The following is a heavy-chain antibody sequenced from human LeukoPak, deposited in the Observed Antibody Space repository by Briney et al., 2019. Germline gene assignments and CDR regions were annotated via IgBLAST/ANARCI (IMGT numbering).Heavy chain of an antibody. V-gene: IGHV1-69*13. CDR3: ARGYCSSTSCSRANYGMDV. CDR1: GGTFSSYA. CDR2: IIPIFGTA. Sequence: SVKVSCKASGGTFSSYAISWVRQAPGQGLEWMGGIIPIFGTANYAQKFQGRVTITADESTSTAYMELSSLRSEDTAVYYCARGYCSSTSCSRANYGMDVWGKGTTVTASS. D-gene: IGHD2-2*01. J-gene: IGHJ6*04.